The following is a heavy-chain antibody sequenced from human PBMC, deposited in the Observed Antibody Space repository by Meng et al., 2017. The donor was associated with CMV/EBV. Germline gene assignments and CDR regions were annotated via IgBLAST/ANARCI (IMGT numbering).Heavy chain of an antibody. J-gene: IGHJ5*02. Sequence: GSLRLSCTVSGGSISSYYWSWIRQPPGKGLEWIGYIYYSGSTNYNPSLKSRVTISVDTSKNQFSLKLSSVTAADTAVYYCARATTIVVVPAATVGWFDPWGQGTLVTVSS. D-gene: IGHD2-2*01. CDR3: ARATTIVVVPAATVGWFDP. CDR1: GGSISSYY. V-gene: IGHV4-59*12. CDR2: IYYSGST.